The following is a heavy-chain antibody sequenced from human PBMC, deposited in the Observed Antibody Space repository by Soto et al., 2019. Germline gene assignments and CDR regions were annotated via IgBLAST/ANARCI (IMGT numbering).Heavy chain of an antibody. CDR1: GFTYGPFA. J-gene: IGHJ4*02. V-gene: IGHV3-23*01. CDR3: AKDPPGRHIIVVTALDC. CDR2: ISGSGGNT. D-gene: IGHD2-21*02. Sequence: LQSGGGLVQPGGSLRLSCAGSGFTYGPFARSWVRRAPGRGREGVSSISGSGGNTFYANSVKGRFTISRDNSKNTLYLQMNSLRAEDTAVYYCAKDPPGRHIIVVTALDCWGQGTLVTVSA.